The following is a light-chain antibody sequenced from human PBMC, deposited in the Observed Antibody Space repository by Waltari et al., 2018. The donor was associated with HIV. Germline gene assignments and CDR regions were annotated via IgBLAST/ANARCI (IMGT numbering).Light chain of an antibody. J-gene: IGLJ2*01. CDR1: SSDVGAYNY. CDR2: EVN. Sequence: QSALTQPASVSGSPGQSITISCTGTSSDVGAYNYVPWYQLYPGKAPKVMMFEVNNRPSGVSDRVSGSKSGNTASLTISGLQVEDEAVYFCSSFGRGNTVLFGGGTKVTVL. CDR3: SSFGRGNTVL. V-gene: IGLV2-14*01.